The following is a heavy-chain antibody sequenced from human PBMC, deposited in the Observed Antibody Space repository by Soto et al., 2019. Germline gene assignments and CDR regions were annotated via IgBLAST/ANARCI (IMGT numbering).Heavy chain of an antibody. J-gene: IGHJ4*02. V-gene: IGHV3-53*01. CDR2: IYSGGST. Sequence: GGSLRLSCAASGFTVSSNYMSWVHQAPGKGLEWVSVIYSGGSTYYADSVKGRFTISRDNSKNTLYLQMNSLRAEDTAVYYCAREDERGIAAAGTYYWGQGTLVTVSS. CDR1: GFTVSSNY. D-gene: IGHD6-13*01. CDR3: AREDERGIAAAGTYY.